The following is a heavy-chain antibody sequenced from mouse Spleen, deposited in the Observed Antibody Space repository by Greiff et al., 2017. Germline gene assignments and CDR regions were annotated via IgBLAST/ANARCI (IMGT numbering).Heavy chain of an antibody. D-gene: IGHD1-2*01. CDR1: GFTFSDYY. V-gene: IGHV5-12*02. CDR2: ISNGGGST. Sequence: EVQLQESGGGLVQPGGSLKLSCATSGFTFSDYYMYWVRQTPEKRLEWVAYISNGGGSTYYPDTVKGRFTISRDNAKNTLYLQMSRLKSEDTAMYYCARGRLLAYWGQGTLVTVSA. J-gene: IGHJ3*01. CDR3: ARGRLLAY.